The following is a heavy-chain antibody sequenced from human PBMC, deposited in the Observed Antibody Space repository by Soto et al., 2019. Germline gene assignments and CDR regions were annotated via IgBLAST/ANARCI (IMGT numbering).Heavy chain of an antibody. CDR2: IYHSGRT. CDR3: ARWVEVSLDYFDS. CDR1: SGSITNGYYY. V-gene: IGHV4-31*03. J-gene: IGHJ4*02. Sequence: PSETLSLTCTVSSGSITNGYYYWSWVRQNPGKGLEWIGHIYHSGRTYYRPSLKSRVTISVDTSKSQFSLNLSSVTAADTAVYYCARWVEVSLDYFDSWGQGTPVTVSS. D-gene: IGHD2-15*01.